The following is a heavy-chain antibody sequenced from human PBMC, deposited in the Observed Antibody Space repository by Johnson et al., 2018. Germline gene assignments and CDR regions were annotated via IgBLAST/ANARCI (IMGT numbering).Heavy chain of an antibody. Sequence: VQLVESGGGLVQPGGSLRLSCAASGFTFSSYSMNWVRQAPGKGLEWVSSISSSSSYISYADSVKGRFIISRDNSKNSLYLQMNSLRAEETAVYYCAGETIRGSWGQGTLVTVSS. CDR3: AGETIRGS. D-gene: IGHD3-10*01. CDR2: ISSSSSYI. CDR1: GFTFSSYS. V-gene: IGHV3-21*01. J-gene: IGHJ5*02.